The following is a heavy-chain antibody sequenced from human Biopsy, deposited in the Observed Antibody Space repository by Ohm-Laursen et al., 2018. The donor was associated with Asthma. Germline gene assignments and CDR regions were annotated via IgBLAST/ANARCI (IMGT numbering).Heavy chain of an antibody. CDR3: TRREYSDSRISPLDL. CDR1: GFTFGDYC. J-gene: IGHJ3*01. Sequence: SLRLSCTASGFTFGDYCMSWVRQVPGQGLEWVANIKHDGSEKNHVDSLKGRFTISGDNAKNSLYLQMNSLRAEDTAVYYCTRREYSDSRISPLDLWGHGTMVTVSS. D-gene: IGHD3-22*01. V-gene: IGHV3-7*01. CDR2: IKHDGSEK.